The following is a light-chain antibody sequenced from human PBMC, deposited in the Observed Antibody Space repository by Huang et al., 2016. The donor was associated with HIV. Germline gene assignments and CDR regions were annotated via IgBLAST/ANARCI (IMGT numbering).Light chain of an antibody. J-gene: IGKJ5*01. V-gene: IGKV1-39*01. CDR1: QSISTY. CDR3: QQSYSALSS. CDR2: SAS. Sequence: IQMTQSPTSLSASVGDRVSIACRASQSISTYLNWYQQKPGKAPKLLISSASALPSGVPSRFSGSGSGTDFTLTIRCLQLDDFATYYCQQSYSALSSFGPGTRL.